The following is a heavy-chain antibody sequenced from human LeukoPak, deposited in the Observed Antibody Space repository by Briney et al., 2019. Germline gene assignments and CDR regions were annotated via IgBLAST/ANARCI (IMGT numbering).Heavy chain of an antibody. J-gene: IGHJ4*02. D-gene: IGHD3-22*01. Sequence: GGSLRLSCAASGFTFSTYGMHWVRQAPGKGLEWVSSISGSGSGGSTYYADSVKGRFTISRDNSKNTLYLQMNSLRAEDTAVYYCARVGYYYDSSGYYGGGSFAYWGQGTLVTVSS. V-gene: IGHV3-NL1*01. CDR3: ARVGYYYDSSGYYGGGSFAY. CDR2: ISGSGSGGST. CDR1: GFTFSTYG.